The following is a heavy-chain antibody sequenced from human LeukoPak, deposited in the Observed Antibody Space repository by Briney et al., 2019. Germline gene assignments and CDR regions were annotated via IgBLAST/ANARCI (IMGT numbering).Heavy chain of an antibody. CDR3: ARDAQYFDYLFPFDY. Sequence: APVKVSCKASGYTFTGYFVHWVRQAPGQGLEWMGWINPNTGGTDYAQKFQGRVTMSRDTSISTAYMEMTRLTSDDTAVYYCARDAQYFDYLFPFDYWGQGTLITVSS. D-gene: IGHD3-9*01. CDR2: INPNTGGT. V-gene: IGHV1-2*02. J-gene: IGHJ4*02. CDR1: GYTFTGYF.